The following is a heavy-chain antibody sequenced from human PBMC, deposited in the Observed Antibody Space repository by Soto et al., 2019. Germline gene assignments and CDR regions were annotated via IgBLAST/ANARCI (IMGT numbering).Heavy chain of an antibody. V-gene: IGHV3-43*01. D-gene: IGHD3-22*01. CDR3: AKDLMHYYDSSGYYYYYYGMDV. CDR2: ISWDGGST. CDR1: GFTFDDYT. J-gene: IGHJ6*02. Sequence: GGSLRLSCAASGFTFDDYTMHWDRQAPGQGLEWVSLISWDGGSTYYADSVKGRFTISRDNSKNSLYLQMNSLRTEDTALYYCAKDLMHYYDSSGYYYYYYGMDVWGQGTTVTVS.